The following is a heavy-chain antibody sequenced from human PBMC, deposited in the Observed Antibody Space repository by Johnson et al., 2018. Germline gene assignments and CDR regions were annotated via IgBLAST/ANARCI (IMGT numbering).Heavy chain of an antibody. CDR2: ISSTRGNI. V-gene: IGHV3-21*01. J-gene: IGHJ3*02. Sequence: VQLVQSGGGLVKPGGSLRLSCAASGFTFSSYTMNWVRQAPGKGLEWVSSISSTRGNIYYADSVRGRFTISRDNAKNQLYLQMNSLRAEDTAVYYCVSPYYSDSSSYYYWANAFDIWGQGTMVTVSS. CDR1: GFTFSSYT. CDR3: VSPYYSDSSSYYYWANAFDI. D-gene: IGHD3-22*01.